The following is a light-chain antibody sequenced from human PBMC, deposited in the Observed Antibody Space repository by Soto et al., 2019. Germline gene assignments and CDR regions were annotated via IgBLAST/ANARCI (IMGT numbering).Light chain of an antibody. CDR1: SSDVGSYNL. J-gene: IGLJ2*01. CDR2: EAN. Sequence: QSVLTQPASVSGSPGQSITISCTGTSSDVGSYNLVSWYQQHPGKAPKLMIYEANKRPSGVSDRFSGSKSGNTASLTISGLQAADEAEYYCSSYAGYSTSVVFGGGTKLTVL. V-gene: IGLV2-23*01. CDR3: SSYAGYSTSVV.